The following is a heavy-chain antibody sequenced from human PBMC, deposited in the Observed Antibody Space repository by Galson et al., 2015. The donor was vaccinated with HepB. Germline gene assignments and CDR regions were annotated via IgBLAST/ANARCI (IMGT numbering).Heavy chain of an antibody. Sequence: QSGAEVKKPGESLKISCKGSGYSFTSYWIGWVRQMPGKGLEWMGIIYPGDSDTRYSPSFQGQVTISADKSISTAYLQWSSLKASDTAMYYCARQTVREHCSSTSCYTETPFDYWGQGTLVTVSS. D-gene: IGHD2-2*02. CDR1: GYSFTSYW. CDR2: IYPGDSDT. CDR3: ARQTVREHCSSTSCYTETPFDY. V-gene: IGHV5-51*01. J-gene: IGHJ4*02.